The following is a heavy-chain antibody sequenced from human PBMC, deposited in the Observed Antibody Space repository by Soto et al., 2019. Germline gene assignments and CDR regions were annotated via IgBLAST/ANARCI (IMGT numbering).Heavy chain of an antibody. CDR3: ARLKQDYAVA. Sequence: QVQLVQSGAEVKKPGASVKVSCKASGYTFTSYDINWVRLATGQGLEWMEWMNPNSGNTAYAQKFQGRVTMTRNTSISTAYMKLSSLRFEDRAVYYGARLKQDYAVAWGQGTLVTVSS. CDR1: GYTFTSYD. CDR2: MNPNSGNT. D-gene: IGHD3-16*01. J-gene: IGHJ5*02. V-gene: IGHV1-8*01.